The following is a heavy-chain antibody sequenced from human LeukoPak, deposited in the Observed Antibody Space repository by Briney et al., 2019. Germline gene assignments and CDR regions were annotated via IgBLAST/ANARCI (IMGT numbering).Heavy chain of an antibody. CDR3: ARIESSSWYKGLDY. Sequence: GASVKVSCKASGYTFSDYYMHWVRQAPGQGLEWTGWINPNSGGTNYAQKFQGRVTMTRDTSISTAYMELKSLRSDDTAVYYCARIESSSWYKGLDYWGQGTLVTVSS. CDR1: GYTFSDYY. D-gene: IGHD6-13*01. CDR2: INPNSGGT. J-gene: IGHJ4*02. V-gene: IGHV1-2*02.